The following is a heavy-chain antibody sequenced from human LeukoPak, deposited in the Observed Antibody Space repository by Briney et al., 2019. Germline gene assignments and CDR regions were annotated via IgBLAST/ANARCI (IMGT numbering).Heavy chain of an antibody. J-gene: IGHJ4*02. CDR1: GFTFSSYA. Sequence: PGGSLRLSCAASGFTFSSYAMSWVRQAPGKGLEWVSAISSSSSYIYYADSVKGRFTISRDNAKSSLYLQMSNLRAEDTAVYYCAREPTYTNSWYTSCDYWGQGTLVTVSS. CDR3: AREPTYTNSWYTSCDY. D-gene: IGHD6-19*01. V-gene: IGHV3-21*01. CDR2: ISSSSSYI.